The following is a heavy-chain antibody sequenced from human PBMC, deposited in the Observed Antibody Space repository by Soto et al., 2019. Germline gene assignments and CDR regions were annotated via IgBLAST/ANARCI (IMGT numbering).Heavy chain of an antibody. V-gene: IGHV4-34*01. J-gene: IGHJ5*02. CDR1: GGSSSGYY. CDR3: ARVIAAANSNSPRPNWFDP. Sequence: SETLSLTCAVYGGSSSGYYWSWIRQPPGKGLEWIGEINHSGSTNYNPSLKSRVTISVDTSKNQFSLKLSSVTAADTAVYYCARVIAAANSNSPRPNWFDPWGQGTLVTVSS. D-gene: IGHD6-13*01. CDR2: INHSGST.